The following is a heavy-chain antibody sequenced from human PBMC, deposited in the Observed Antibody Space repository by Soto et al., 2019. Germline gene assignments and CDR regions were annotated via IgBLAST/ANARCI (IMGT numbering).Heavy chain of an antibody. CDR2: INPNSGGT. V-gene: IGHV1-2*02. J-gene: IGHJ4*02. Sequence: GASVKVSCKASGYTFTGYYMHWVRQAPGQGLEWMGWINPNSGGTNYARKFQGRVTMTRDTSISTAYMELSRLRSDDTAVYYCARDLSTFGGVINYWGQGTLVTVSS. D-gene: IGHD3-16*02. CDR1: GYTFTGYY. CDR3: ARDLSTFGGVINY.